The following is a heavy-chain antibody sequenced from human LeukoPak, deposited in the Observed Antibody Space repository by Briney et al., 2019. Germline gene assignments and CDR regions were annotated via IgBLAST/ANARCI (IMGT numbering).Heavy chain of an antibody. CDR1: GGSISSYY. D-gene: IGHD1-26*01. CDR2: IYYSGST. V-gene: IGHV4-59*01. Sequence: PSETLSLTCTVSGGSISSYYWSWIRQPPGKGLEWIGYIYYSGSTNYKSSLKSRVTISVDSSKNQFSLKLSSVTAADTAVYYRARGWGGATHESLDYWGQGTLVTVSS. CDR3: ARGWGGATHESLDY. J-gene: IGHJ4*02.